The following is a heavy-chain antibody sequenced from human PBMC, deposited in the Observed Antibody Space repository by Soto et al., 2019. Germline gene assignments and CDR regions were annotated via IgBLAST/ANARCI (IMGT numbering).Heavy chain of an antibody. Sequence: GGSLRLSCAGSGFTFSNFALTWIRQAPEKGLEWVSSISGSGDRTYYAGSVRGRFTISRDNSKNTVYLQMNSLRAEDTAVYYCAKDLRESGYDSGHDYWGQGTLVTVS. J-gene: IGHJ4*02. CDR1: GFTFSNFA. V-gene: IGHV3-23*01. CDR2: ISGSGDRT. CDR3: AKDLRESGYDSGHDY. D-gene: IGHD5-12*01.